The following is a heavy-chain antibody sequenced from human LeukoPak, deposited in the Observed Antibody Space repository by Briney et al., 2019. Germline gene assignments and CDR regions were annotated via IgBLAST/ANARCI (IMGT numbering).Heavy chain of an antibody. Sequence: SQTLSLTCPVYGGSVSGYYWSWIRQPPGKWLEWIGEINHMVSTNYNPSLKSRVTISVDTSKNQFSLKLSSVTAADTAVYYCGGSEAYYYYMDVWGKGTTVTVSS. J-gene: IGHJ6*03. CDR3: GGSEAYYYYMDV. CDR2: INHMVST. V-gene: IGHV4-34*01. CDR1: GGSVSGYY. D-gene: IGHD2-15*01.